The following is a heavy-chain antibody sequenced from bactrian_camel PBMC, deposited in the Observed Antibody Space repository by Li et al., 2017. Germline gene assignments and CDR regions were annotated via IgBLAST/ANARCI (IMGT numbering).Heavy chain of an antibody. CDR1: GDTGSIAY. CDR2: FDFGDTT. D-gene: IGHD2*01. J-gene: IGHJ4*01. V-gene: IGHV3S53*01. Sequence: HVQLVESGGGSVQAGGSLRLSCVASGDTGSIAYMGWYRQTPGKDREGVAIFDFGDTTKYTDSVKDRFTISQDKAKATVYLQMNSLKPEDTAMYICAADRRRCFFGGIMVDANFNNYGRGTQVTVS.